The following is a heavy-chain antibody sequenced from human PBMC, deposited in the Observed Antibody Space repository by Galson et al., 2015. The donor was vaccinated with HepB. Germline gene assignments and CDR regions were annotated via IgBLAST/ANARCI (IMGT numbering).Heavy chain of an antibody. Sequence: SLRLSCAASGFTFSSYAMHWVRQAPGKGPEWVAVISYDGSNKYYADSVKGRFTISRDNSKNTLYLQMNSLRAEDTAVYYCARSREGYSSGWYWVFWGQGTLVTVSS. V-gene: IGHV3-30-3*01. CDR3: ARSREGYSSGWYWVF. CDR1: GFTFSSYA. D-gene: IGHD6-19*01. CDR2: ISYDGSNK. J-gene: IGHJ4*02.